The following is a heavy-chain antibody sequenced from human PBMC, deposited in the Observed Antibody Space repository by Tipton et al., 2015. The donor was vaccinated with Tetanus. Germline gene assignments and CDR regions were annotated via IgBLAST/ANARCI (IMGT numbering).Heavy chain of an antibody. Sequence: QVQLVQSGAEVKKPGASVKVSCKASGYTFTTYGISWVRQAPGQGLEWMGWISVYSGATEYSQKFQGRLTMTTDTSTNTAYMELRSLRSDDTAVYYCARDFIPGLGPRVVVFSMDVWGRGTTVTVS. CDR3: ARDFIPGLGPRVVVFSMDV. CDR2: ISVYSGAT. D-gene: IGHD2-21*01. J-gene: IGHJ6*02. V-gene: IGHV1-18*01. CDR1: GYTFTTYG.